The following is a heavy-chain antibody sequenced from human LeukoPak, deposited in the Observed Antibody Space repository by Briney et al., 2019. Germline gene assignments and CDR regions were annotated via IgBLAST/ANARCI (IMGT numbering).Heavy chain of an antibody. V-gene: IGHV4-39*02. J-gene: IGHJ6*02. CDR1: GGSISSSSYY. CDR3: ARDRLDYSYGHDYYYYYGMDV. D-gene: IGHD5-18*01. CDR2: IYYSGST. Sequence: PSETLSLTCTVSGGSISSSSYYWGWIRQPPGKGLEWIGSIYYSGSTYYNPSLKSRVTISVDTSKNQFSLKLSSVTAADTAVYYCARDRLDYSYGHDYYYYYGMDVWGQGTTVTVSS.